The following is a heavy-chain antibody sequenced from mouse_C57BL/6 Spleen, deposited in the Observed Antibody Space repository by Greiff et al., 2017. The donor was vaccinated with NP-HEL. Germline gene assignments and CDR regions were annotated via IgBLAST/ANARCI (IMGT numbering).Heavy chain of an antibody. Sequence: QVQLQQPGAELVKPGASVKMSCKASGYTFTSYWITWVKQRPGQGLEWIGDIYPGSGSTNYNEKFKSEATLTVDTSSSTAYMQLSSLTSEDSAVYYCARWVSGYWYFDYWGQGTTLTVSS. CDR2: IYPGSGST. CDR3: ARWVSGYWYFDY. CDR1: GYTFTSYW. V-gene: IGHV1-55*01. D-gene: IGHD3-2*02. J-gene: IGHJ2*01.